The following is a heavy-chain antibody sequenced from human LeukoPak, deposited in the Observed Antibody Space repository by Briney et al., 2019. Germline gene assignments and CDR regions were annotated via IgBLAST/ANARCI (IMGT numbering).Heavy chain of an antibody. CDR3: ARVRGGSSGWYSPSFFY. Sequence: PSQTLSLTCTVSGGSISSGGYYWSWIRRHPGKGLEWIGYIYYSGSTYYNPSLKSRVTLSVDTSKNQFSLKLSSVTAADTAVYYCARVRGGSSGWYSPSFFYWGQGTLVTVSS. D-gene: IGHD6-19*01. V-gene: IGHV4-31*03. CDR2: IYYSGST. J-gene: IGHJ4*02. CDR1: GGSISSGGYY.